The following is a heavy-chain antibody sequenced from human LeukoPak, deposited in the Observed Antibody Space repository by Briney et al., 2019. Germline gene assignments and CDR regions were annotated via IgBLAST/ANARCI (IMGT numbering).Heavy chain of an antibody. J-gene: IGHJ5*02. D-gene: IGHD6-6*01. CDR2: INPNSGGT. CDR1: GYTFTGYY. V-gene: IGHV1-2*02. Sequence: GASVKVSCKASGYTFTGYYMHWVRQAPGQGLEWMGWINPNSGGTNYAQKFQGRVTMARDTSISTAYMELSRLRSDDTAVYYCAREPHPAIEYSSSGWFDPWGQGTLVTVSS. CDR3: AREPHPAIEYSSSGWFDP.